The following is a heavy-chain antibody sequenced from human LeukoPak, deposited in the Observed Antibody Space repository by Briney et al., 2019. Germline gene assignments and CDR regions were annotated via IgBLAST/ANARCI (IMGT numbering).Heavy chain of an antibody. CDR3: ARVIHAWYYFDY. V-gene: IGHV4-61*02. CDR1: GGSIGSRSHY. J-gene: IGHJ4*02. CDR2: IDTSGST. D-gene: IGHD2-2*01. Sequence: SETLSLTCTVSGGSIGSRSHYWSWIPQPAGKGLEWIGRIDTSGSTNYNPSLKSRVTISVDPSENQFSLRLSSVTAADTAVYYRARVIHAWYYFDYWGQGILVTVSS.